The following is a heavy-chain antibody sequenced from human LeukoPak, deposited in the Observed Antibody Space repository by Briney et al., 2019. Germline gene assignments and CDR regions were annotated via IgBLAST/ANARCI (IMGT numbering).Heavy chain of an antibody. CDR3: AKCAGYDFWSGYSADAFDI. J-gene: IGHJ3*02. CDR2: ISYDGSNK. Sequence: QPGGSLRLSCAASGFTFSSYAMHWVRQAPGTELEWVAVISYDGSNKYYADSVKGRFTISRDNSKNTLYLQMNSPRAEDTAVYYCAKCAGYDFWSGYSADAFDIWGQGTMVTISS. V-gene: IGHV3-30-3*01. D-gene: IGHD3-3*01. CDR1: GFTFSSYA.